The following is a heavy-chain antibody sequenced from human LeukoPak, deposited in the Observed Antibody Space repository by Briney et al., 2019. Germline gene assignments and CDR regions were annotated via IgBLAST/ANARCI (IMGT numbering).Heavy chain of an antibody. CDR3: ARDLTGDPAAYFDF. CDR1: GYTFTGYH. CDR2: INPDSGGT. V-gene: IGHV1-2*02. Sequence: ASVKVSCKASGYTFTGYHIHWVRQAPGQGLEWMGWINPDSGGTNFPQNFQGRVTMTRDTSISTAYMKISWLRSDDTDVYYCARDLTGDPAAYFDFWGQGTLVTVSS. J-gene: IGHJ4*02. D-gene: IGHD3-9*01.